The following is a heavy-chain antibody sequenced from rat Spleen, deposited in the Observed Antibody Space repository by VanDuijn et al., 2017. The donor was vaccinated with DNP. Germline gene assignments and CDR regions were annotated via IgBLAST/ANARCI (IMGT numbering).Heavy chain of an antibody. V-gene: IGHV3-3*01. D-gene: IGHD4-6*01. CDR3: AIQLGVFDF. J-gene: IGHJ2*01. CDR2: VTNAGST. CDR1: GLSITNNFK. Sequence: EVVLQESGPGLVKPSQSLSLTCSVTGLSITNNFKWTWIRRFPGKKLEWMGLVTNAGSTDYNPSLKSRISITTDTSKNQFFLQVNSMTTEDTATYYCAIQLGVFDFWGQGVPVTVSS.